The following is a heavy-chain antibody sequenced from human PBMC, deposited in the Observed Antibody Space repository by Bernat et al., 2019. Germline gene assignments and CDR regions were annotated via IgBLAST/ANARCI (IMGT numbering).Heavy chain of an antibody. CDR1: GYTFTSYG. CDR3: ARDFPTMIVVVSLVGRYYGMDV. Sequence: QVQLVQSGAEVKKPGASVKVSCKASGYTFTSYGISWVRQAPGQGLEWMGWISAYNGNTNYAQKLQGRVTMTTDTSTSTAYMELRSLRSDDTAVYYCARDFPTMIVVVSLVGRYYGMDVWGQGTTVTVSS. J-gene: IGHJ6*02. CDR2: ISAYNGNT. V-gene: IGHV1-18*01. D-gene: IGHD3-22*01.